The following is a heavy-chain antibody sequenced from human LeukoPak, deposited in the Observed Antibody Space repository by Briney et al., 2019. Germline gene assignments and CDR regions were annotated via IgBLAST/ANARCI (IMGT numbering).Heavy chain of an antibody. Sequence: GESLKISCKGSGYSFTSYWIGWVRQMPGKGLEWMGIIYPGDSDTRYSPSFQGQVTISADKSISTAYLQWSNLKASDTAMYYCARPACTSTSCFSEFDYWGQGTLVTVSS. J-gene: IGHJ4*02. CDR3: ARPACTSTSCFSEFDY. CDR1: GYSFTSYW. D-gene: IGHD2-2*01. CDR2: IYPGDSDT. V-gene: IGHV5-51*01.